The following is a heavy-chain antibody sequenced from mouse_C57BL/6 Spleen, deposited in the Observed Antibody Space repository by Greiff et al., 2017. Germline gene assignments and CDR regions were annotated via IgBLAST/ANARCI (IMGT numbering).Heavy chain of an antibody. Sequence: EVQRVESGGGLVKPGGSLKLSCAASGFTFSSYAMSWVRQTPEKRLEWVATISDGGSYTYYPDNVKGRFTIYRDNAKNNLYLQMSHLKSEDTAMYYCASLLNYYFDYWGQGTTLTVSS. J-gene: IGHJ2*01. CDR1: GFTFSSYA. CDR2: ISDGGSYT. CDR3: ASLLNYYFDY. V-gene: IGHV5-4*01. D-gene: IGHD6-1*01.